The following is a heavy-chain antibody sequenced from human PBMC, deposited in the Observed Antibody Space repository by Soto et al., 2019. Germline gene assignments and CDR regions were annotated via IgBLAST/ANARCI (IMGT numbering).Heavy chain of an antibody. CDR3: AWHRSYYYYGMDV. CDR1: GGTFSSYA. J-gene: IGHJ6*02. CDR2: IIPIFGTA. V-gene: IGHV1-69*13. Sequence: SVNVSCKASGGTFSSYAISWVRQAPGQGLEWMGGIIPIFGTANYAQKFQGRVTITADESTSTAYMELSSLRSEDTAVYYCAWHRSYYYYGMDVWGQGTTATVS.